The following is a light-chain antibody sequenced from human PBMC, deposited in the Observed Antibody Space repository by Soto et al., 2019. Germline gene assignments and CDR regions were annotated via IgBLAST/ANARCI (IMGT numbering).Light chain of an antibody. Sequence: DIQMTQSPSTLSGSVGDRVTITCRASQTISSWLAWYQQKPGKAPKLLIYKASTLKSGVPSRFSGSGSGTAFTLTISSLQPEDFATYYCQQSYSTPQTFGQGTKVEI. CDR1: QTISSW. J-gene: IGKJ1*01. CDR2: KAS. CDR3: QQSYSTPQT. V-gene: IGKV1-5*03.